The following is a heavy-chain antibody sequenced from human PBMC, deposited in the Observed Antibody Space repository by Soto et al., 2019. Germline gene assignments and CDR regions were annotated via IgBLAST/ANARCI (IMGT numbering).Heavy chain of an antibody. D-gene: IGHD6-13*01. J-gene: IGHJ5*02. Sequence: PSETLSLSCSVSGGPISSSAYYWGWVRQPPGKGLEWVGNIFYSGSTYYNPSLKSRVTISVDTSKMQFSLKLSSVTAADTAVYYCSRVAAAGSRWFDPRAQRTLVTVSS. CDR2: IFYSGST. V-gene: IGHV4-39*07. CDR1: GGPISSSAYY. CDR3: SRVAAAGSRWFDP.